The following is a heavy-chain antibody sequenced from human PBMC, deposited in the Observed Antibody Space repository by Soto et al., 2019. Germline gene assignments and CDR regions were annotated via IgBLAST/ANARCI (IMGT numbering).Heavy chain of an antibody. D-gene: IGHD6-13*01. Sequence: ASVTVSCTASGYTFTSYAMHWVRQAPGQRLEWMGWINAGNGNTKYSQKFQGRVTMTRDTSISTAYMELSRLRSDDTAVYYCARGIAAAAARGMDVWGQGTTVTVSS. CDR2: INAGNGNT. V-gene: IGHV1-3*01. CDR3: ARGIAAAAARGMDV. J-gene: IGHJ6*02. CDR1: GYTFTSYA.